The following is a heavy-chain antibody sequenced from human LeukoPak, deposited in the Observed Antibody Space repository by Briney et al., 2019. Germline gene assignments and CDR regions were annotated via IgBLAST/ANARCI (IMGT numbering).Heavy chain of an antibody. CDR1: GGTFSSYA. J-gene: IGHJ4*02. CDR3: ARVGSTQIDY. Sequence: SVKVSCKASGGTFSSYAISWVRQAPGQGLEWMGRIIPILGIANYAQKFQGRVTITADKSTSAAYMELSSLRSEDTAVYYCARVGSTQIDYWGQGTLVTVSS. D-gene: IGHD6-13*01. V-gene: IGHV1-69*04. CDR2: IIPILGIA.